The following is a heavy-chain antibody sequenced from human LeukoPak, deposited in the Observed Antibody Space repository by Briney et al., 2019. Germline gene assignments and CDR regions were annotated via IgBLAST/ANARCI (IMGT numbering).Heavy chain of an antibody. CDR1: GYTFINHD. CDR3: TRLTGTTVDY. J-gene: IGHJ4*02. Sequence: ASVKVTCKASGYTFINHDINWVRQATGQGLEWMGWMSADSDSTRYAQNFQGRVAISRDTSVSTAYMELSSLRSEDTAIYYCTRLTGTTVDYWGQGTLVTDSS. CDR2: MSADSDST. D-gene: IGHD1-1*01. V-gene: IGHV1-8*03.